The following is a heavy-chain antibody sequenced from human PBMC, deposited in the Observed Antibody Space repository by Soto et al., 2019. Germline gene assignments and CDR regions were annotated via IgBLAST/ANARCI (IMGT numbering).Heavy chain of an antibody. CDR3: AIYDFWSGLGYYYYGMDV. Sequence: KASETLSLTCTVSGGSISSSSYYWGWIRQPPGKGLEWIGSIYYSWSTYYNPSLKSRVTISVDTSKNQFSLKLSSVTAADTAVYYCAIYDFWSGLGYYYYGMDVWGQGTTVTVSS. D-gene: IGHD3-3*01. V-gene: IGHV4-39*01. CDR2: IYYSWST. J-gene: IGHJ6*02. CDR1: GGSISSSSYY.